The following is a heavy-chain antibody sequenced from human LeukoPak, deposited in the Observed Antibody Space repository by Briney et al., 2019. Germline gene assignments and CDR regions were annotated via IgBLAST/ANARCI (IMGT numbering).Heavy chain of an antibody. CDR2: INAGNGNT. Sequence: GASVKVSCKASGYTFTSYAMHWVRQAPGQRLEWMGWINAGNGNTKYSQKFQGRVTITRDTSASTAYMELSSLRSEDTAVYYCAREIETQLYFDYWGQGTLVTVSS. D-gene: IGHD5-24*01. J-gene: IGHJ4*02. CDR3: AREIETQLYFDY. V-gene: IGHV1-3*01. CDR1: GYTFTSYA.